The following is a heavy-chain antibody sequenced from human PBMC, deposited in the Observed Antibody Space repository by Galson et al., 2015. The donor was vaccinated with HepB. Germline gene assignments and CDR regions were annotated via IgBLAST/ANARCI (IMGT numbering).Heavy chain of an antibody. Sequence: SLRLSCAASGFNFGNYWMYWVRQAPGKGPVWVSRIKSDGTTTDYADFVKGRCTISRDNARNTLYLQMDSLRVDDTAVYFCARDNYDSTGFNVYYYYGMDVWGHGTTVTVSS. CDR2: IKSDGTTT. CDR1: GFNFGNYW. J-gene: IGHJ6*02. CDR3: ARDNYDSTGFNVYYYYGMDV. V-gene: IGHV3-74*01. D-gene: IGHD3-22*01.